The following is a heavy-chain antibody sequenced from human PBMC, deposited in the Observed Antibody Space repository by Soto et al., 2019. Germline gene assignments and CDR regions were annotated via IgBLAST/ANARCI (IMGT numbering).Heavy chain of an antibody. D-gene: IGHD3-10*01. CDR3: ARGGSGSYCPY. CDR1: GFTVSSYW. CDR2: INSDGSST. V-gene: IGHV3-74*01. J-gene: IGHJ4*02. Sequence: EVQLVESGGGLVQPGGSLRLSCAASGFTVSSYWMYWVRQAPGKGLVWVSGINSDGSSTSYADSVKGRFTISRDNAKNTLFLQMNSLRAEDTAVYYCARGGSGSYCPYWGQGTLVTVST.